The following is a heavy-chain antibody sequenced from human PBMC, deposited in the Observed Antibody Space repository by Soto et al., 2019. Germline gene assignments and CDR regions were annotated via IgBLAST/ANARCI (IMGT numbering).Heavy chain of an antibody. CDR2: IYYSGST. J-gene: IGHJ4*02. V-gene: IGHV4-39*07. D-gene: IGHD3-3*01. Sequence: PSESLSLTCTVSGGSISSSSYYWGWIRQPPGKGLEWIGSIYYSGSTNYNPSLKSRVTISVDTSKNQFSLKLSSVTAADTAVYYCARGQLRFLPFDYWGQGTLVTVSS. CDR1: GGSISSSSYY. CDR3: ARGQLRFLPFDY.